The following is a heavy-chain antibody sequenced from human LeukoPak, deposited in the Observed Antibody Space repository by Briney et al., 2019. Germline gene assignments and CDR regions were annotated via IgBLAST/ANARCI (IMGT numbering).Heavy chain of an antibody. J-gene: IGHJ4*02. D-gene: IGHD5-12*01. Sequence: GGSLRLSCAASGFTFSSYGMHWVRQAPGKGLEWVAFIRYDGSNKYYADSVKGRFTISRDNSKNTLYLQMNSLRAEDTAVYYCANREGLPVDYWGQGTLVTVSS. CDR2: IRYDGSNK. V-gene: IGHV3-30*02. CDR3: ANREGLPVDY. CDR1: GFTFSSYG.